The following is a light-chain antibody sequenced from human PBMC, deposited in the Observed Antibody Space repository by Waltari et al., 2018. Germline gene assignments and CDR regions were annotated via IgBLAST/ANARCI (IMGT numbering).Light chain of an antibody. Sequence: DILMTQSTTTLSASVGDRVTMTCRASQSISTWLAWYQQKPGKAPKLLIYKASTLESGVPSRFIGSGSGTEFTRTISSLQPDDFATYYCQQYTNNSLLTFGGGTKVEIQ. CDR2: KAS. CDR3: QQYTNNSLLT. V-gene: IGKV1-5*03. J-gene: IGKJ4*01. CDR1: QSISTW.